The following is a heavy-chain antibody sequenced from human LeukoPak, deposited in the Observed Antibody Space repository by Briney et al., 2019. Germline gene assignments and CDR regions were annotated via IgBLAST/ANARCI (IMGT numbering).Heavy chain of an antibody. D-gene: IGHD5-18*01. Sequence: PSETLSLTCTVSGGSISSSSYYWGWIRQPPGKGLEWIGSIYYSGSTYYNPSLKSRVTISVDTSKNQFSLKLSSVTAADTAVYYCARVSTSYVNAFDIWGQGTMVTVSS. J-gene: IGHJ3*02. CDR1: GGSISSSSYY. CDR2: IYYSGST. V-gene: IGHV4-39*07. CDR3: ARVSTSYVNAFDI.